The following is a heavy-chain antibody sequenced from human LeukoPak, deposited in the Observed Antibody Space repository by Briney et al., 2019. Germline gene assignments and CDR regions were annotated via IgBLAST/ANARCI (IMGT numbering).Heavy chain of an antibody. CDR1: GYSISSGYY. J-gene: IGHJ5*02. V-gene: IGHV4-38-2*02. CDR2: IYHSGST. CDR3: ARGSGSYLNWFDP. Sequence: SETLSLTCTVSGYSISSGYYWGWIRQPPGKGLEWIGSIYHSGSTYYNPSLKSRVTISVDKSKNQFSLKLSSVTAADTAVYYCARGSGSYLNWFDPWGQGTLVTVSS. D-gene: IGHD1-26*01.